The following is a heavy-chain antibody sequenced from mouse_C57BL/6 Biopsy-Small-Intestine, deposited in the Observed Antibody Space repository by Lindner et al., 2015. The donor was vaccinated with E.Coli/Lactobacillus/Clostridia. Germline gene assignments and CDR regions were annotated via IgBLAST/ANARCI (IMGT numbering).Heavy chain of an antibody. Sequence: SVKVSCKASGYSFTSYGLSWVRQAPGQGLEWMGWISAHNGNTNYAHKFQGRVTMTTDTSTSTAYMELRSLTSDDTAVYYCARAGYCSEGRCYIIGYGLDVWGEGTTVTVSS. CDR2: ISAHNGNT. CDR3: ARAGYCSEGRCYIIGYGLDV. D-gene: IGHD1-1*01. V-gene: IGHV1-66*01. J-gene: IGHJ1*01. CDR1: GYSFTSYG.